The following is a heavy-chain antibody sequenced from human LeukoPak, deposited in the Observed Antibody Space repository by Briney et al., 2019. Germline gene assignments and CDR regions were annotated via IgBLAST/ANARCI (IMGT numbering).Heavy chain of an antibody. CDR2: VKQDGSEK. D-gene: IGHD3-3*01. Sequence: GGSLRLSCAASGFTCSSYWMSWVRQAPGKGLEWVANVKQDGSEKYYVDSVKGRFTISRDNAKNSLYLQMNSLRAEDTAVYFCARVILRLLELSETNRFDTWGQGTLVTVSS. CDR3: ARVILRLLELSETNRFDT. J-gene: IGHJ5*02. CDR1: GFTCSSYW. V-gene: IGHV3-7*01.